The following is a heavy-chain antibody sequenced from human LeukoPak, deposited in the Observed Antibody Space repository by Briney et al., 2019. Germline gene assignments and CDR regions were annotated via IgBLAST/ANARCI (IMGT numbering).Heavy chain of an antibody. CDR2: MNPNSGNT. J-gene: IGHJ5*02. Sequence: ASVKVSCKASGYAFTSYDINWVRQATGQGLEWMGWMNPNSGNTGYAQKFQGRVTITRNTSISTAYMELSSLRSEDTAVYYCARGSPYYDFWSGYYALVGSPNWFDPWGQGTLVTVSS. V-gene: IGHV1-8*03. CDR1: GYAFTSYD. CDR3: ARGSPYYDFWSGYYALVGSPNWFDP. D-gene: IGHD3-3*01.